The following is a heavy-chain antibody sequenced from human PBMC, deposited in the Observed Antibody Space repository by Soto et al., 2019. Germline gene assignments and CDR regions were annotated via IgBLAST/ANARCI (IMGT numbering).Heavy chain of an antibody. V-gene: IGHV3-23*01. CDR2: ISGSGGST. CDR1: GFTFSSYG. Sequence: GGSLRLSCAASGFTFSSYGMSWVRQAPGKGLEWVLAISGSGGSTYYADSVKGRFTISRDNSKNTLYLQMNSLRAEDMAVYYCAKSSWAAAGTQFDYWGQGTLVTVSS. J-gene: IGHJ4*02. D-gene: IGHD6-13*01. CDR3: AKSSWAAAGTQFDY.